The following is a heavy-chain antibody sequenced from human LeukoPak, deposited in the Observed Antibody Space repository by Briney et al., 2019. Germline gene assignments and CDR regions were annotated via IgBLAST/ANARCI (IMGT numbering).Heavy chain of an antibody. D-gene: IGHD6-13*01. Sequence: GSLRLSCAASGFTLISYIMNWVRQAPGKRQGRVSSINSSSSYIYYADSVKGRFTISRDNSKNTLYLQMNSLRAEDTAEYYCARDATGVAADEVYYYYGMDVWGQGTTVTVSS. CDR3: ARDATGVAADEVYYYYGMDV. CDR1: GFTLISYI. V-gene: IGHV3-21*01. J-gene: IGHJ6*02. CDR2: INSSSSYI.